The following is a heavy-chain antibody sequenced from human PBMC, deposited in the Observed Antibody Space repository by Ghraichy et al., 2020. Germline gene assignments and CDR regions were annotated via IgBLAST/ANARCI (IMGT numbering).Heavy chain of an antibody. CDR3: AKERESSGYYSFRGDYYGMDV. CDR1: GFTFSRYG. CDR2: TSYDGSSK. J-gene: IGHJ6*02. V-gene: IGHV3-30*18. Sequence: LSLTCAVSGFTFSRYGMHWVRQAPGKGLEWVAVTSYDGSSKNFADSVQGRFTISRDNSKNTLYLQMNSLRAEDTAVYYCAKERESSGYYSFRGDYYGMDVWGQGTTFTVSS. D-gene: IGHD3-22*01.